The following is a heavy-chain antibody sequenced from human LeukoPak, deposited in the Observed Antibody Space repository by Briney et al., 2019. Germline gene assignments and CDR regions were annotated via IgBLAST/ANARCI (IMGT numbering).Heavy chain of an antibody. Sequence: PGRSLRLSCAASGFTFSSYAIHWVRQAPGKGLEWVANIKQDGSEKYYVDSVKGRFTISRDNAKNSLYLQMNSLRAEDTAVYYCAREEWELLRYYYYYMDVWGKGTTVTVSS. CDR2: IKQDGSEK. V-gene: IGHV3-7*01. J-gene: IGHJ6*03. D-gene: IGHD1-26*01. CDR1: GFTFSSYA. CDR3: AREEWELLRYYYYYMDV.